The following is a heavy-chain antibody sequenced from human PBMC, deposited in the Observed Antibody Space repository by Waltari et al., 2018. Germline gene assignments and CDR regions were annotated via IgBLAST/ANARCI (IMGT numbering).Heavy chain of an antibody. Sequence: QVQLVQSGAEVKKPGASVKVSCKASGYTFTSYDINWVRQATGQGLAWMGGMNPKSGNKGYAQKFQGRVTMTRNTSISTAYMERSSLRSEDTAVYYCARWGQGGIAVAGPFDYWGQGTLVTVSS. CDR3: ARWGQGGIAVAGPFDY. J-gene: IGHJ4*02. CDR2: MNPKSGNK. D-gene: IGHD6-19*01. V-gene: IGHV1-8*01. CDR1: GYTFTSYD.